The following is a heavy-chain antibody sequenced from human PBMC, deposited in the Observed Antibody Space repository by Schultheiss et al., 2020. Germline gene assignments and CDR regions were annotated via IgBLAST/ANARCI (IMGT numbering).Heavy chain of an antibody. CDR1: GGSVSSGDYY. Sequence: SETLSLTCIVSGGSVSSGDYYWSWIRQPPGKGLEWIGYIYYSGSTNYNPSLKSRVTISVDTSKNQFSLKLSSVTAADTAVYYCARRYSSGWGPHYWGQGTLVTGS. J-gene: IGHJ4*02. V-gene: IGHV4-61*08. D-gene: IGHD6-19*01. CDR3: ARRYSSGWGPHY. CDR2: IYYSGST.